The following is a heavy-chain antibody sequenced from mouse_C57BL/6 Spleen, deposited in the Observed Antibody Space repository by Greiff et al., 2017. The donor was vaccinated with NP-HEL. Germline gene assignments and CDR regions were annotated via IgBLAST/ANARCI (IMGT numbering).Heavy chain of an antibody. CDR2: INPGSGGT. D-gene: IGHD1-1*01. Sequence: QVNVKQSGAELVRPGTSVKVSCKASGYAFTNYLIEWVKQRPGQGLEWIGVINPGSGGTKYNEQFKGKATLTAVKSSITAYIQLSSLTAEDSAVYFCARRRCSSDAMDYWGQGTSVTVSS. CDR3: ARRRCSSDAMDY. V-gene: IGHV1-54*01. CDR1: GYAFTNYL. J-gene: IGHJ4*01.